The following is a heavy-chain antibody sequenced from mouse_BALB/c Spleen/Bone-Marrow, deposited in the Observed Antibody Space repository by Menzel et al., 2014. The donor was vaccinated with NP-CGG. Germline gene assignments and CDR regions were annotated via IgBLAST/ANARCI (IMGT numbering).Heavy chain of an antibody. CDR3: ARDQVYYYGSSYGYFDV. D-gene: IGHD1-1*01. J-gene: IGHJ1*01. CDR1: GFTFSDYG. Sequence: EVKLMESGGGLVQPGGSRKLSCAASGFTFSDYGMAWVRQAPGKAPEWVAFISNLAYSIYYADTVTGRFTISRENAKNTLYLEMSSLRSEDTAMYYCARDQVYYYGSSYGYFDVWGAGTTVTVSS. CDR2: ISNLAYSI. V-gene: IGHV5-15*02.